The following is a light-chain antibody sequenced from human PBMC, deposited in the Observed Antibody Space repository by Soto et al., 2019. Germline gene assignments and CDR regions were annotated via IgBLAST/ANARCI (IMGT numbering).Light chain of an antibody. Sequence: DIQLTQSPSFLSASIGDRVTITCRASQGISSNLAWYQQKPGKVPKVLIYGASTLQSGVPSRFSGSGSGTEFTLPISSLQPEDFATYYCQQLNNNPLTFGGGTKVEIK. V-gene: IGKV1-9*01. J-gene: IGKJ4*01. CDR1: QGISSN. CDR2: GAS. CDR3: QQLNNNPLT.